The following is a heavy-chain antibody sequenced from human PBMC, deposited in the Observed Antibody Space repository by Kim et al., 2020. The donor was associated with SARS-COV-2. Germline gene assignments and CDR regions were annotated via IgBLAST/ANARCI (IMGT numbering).Heavy chain of an antibody. CDR2: IYYSGST. CDR1: GGSISSSSYY. CDR3: ARGDNYYGSGSYYNDAFDI. V-gene: IGHV4-39*07. J-gene: IGHJ3*02. D-gene: IGHD3-10*01. Sequence: SETLSLTCTVSGGSISSSSYYWGWIRQPPGKGLEWIGSIYYSGSTYYNPSLKSRVTISVDTSKNQFSLKLSSVTAADTAVYYCARGDNYYGSGSYYNDAFDIWGQGTMVTVSS.